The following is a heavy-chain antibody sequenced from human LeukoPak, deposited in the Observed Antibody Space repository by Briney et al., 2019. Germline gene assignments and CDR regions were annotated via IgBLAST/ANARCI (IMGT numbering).Heavy chain of an antibody. CDR3: AREETPTTVTTEVSYFDL. CDR2: ISGRGGST. D-gene: IGHD4-17*01. Sequence: GGSLRLSCTASGFTFSTYAMSWVRQAPGKGLEWVSGISGRGGSTYYADSVKGRFTISRDNAKNSLYLQMNSLRAEDTAVYYCAREETPTTVTTEVSYFDLWGRGTLVTVSS. CDR1: GFTFSTYA. J-gene: IGHJ2*01. V-gene: IGHV3-23*01.